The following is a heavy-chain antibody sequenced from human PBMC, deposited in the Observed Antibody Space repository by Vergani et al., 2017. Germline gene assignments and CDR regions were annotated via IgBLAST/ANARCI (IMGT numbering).Heavy chain of an antibody. V-gene: IGHV3-23*01. CDR3: ANAVDWLLYDYYNYMDD. J-gene: IGHJ6*03. CDR2: ISGSGGST. CDR1: GFTFSYYA. Sequence: EVQLLESGGGLVQPGGSLRLSCAASGFTFSYYAMSWVRQAPGKGLEWVSAISGSGGSTNYAESVKGRFTISRDNSKNTLYLQMNTLRAEDTAVYYCANAVDWLLYDYYNYMDDWGKGTTVTVSS. D-gene: IGHD3-9*01.